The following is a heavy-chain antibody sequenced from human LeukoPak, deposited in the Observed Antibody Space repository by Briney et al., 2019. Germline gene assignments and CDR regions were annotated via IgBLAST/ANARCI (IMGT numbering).Heavy chain of an antibody. V-gene: IGHV1-46*03. CDR1: GYTFTSYY. Sequence: ASVKVSCKASGYTFTSYYMHRVRQAPGQGLEWMGIINPSGGSTSYAQKFQGRVTMTRDTSTSTVYMELSSLRSEDTAVYYCARQITIFGVVIFGGFDYWGQGTLVTVSS. CDR3: ARQITIFGVVIFGGFDY. J-gene: IGHJ4*02. D-gene: IGHD3-3*01. CDR2: INPSGGST.